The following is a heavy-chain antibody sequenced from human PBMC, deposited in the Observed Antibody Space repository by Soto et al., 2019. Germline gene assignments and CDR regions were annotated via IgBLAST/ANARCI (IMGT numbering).Heavy chain of an antibody. V-gene: IGHV4-39*01. Sequence: SETLSLTCTVSGGSISSSSYYWGWIRQPPGKGLEWIGSIYYSGSTYYNPSLKSRVTISVDTSKNQFSLKLSSVTAADTAVYYCARLSVYSGYGTFDYWGQGTLVTVSS. CDR1: GGSISSSSYY. CDR2: IYYSGST. J-gene: IGHJ4*02. CDR3: ARLSVYSGYGTFDY. D-gene: IGHD5-12*01.